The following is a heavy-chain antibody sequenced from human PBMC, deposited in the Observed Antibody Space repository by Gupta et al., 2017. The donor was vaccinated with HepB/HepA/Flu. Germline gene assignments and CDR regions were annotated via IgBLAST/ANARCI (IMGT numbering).Heavy chain of an antibody. V-gene: IGHV4-34*01. CDR1: GGSLTEYY. J-gene: IGHJ5*02. CDR3: ARVGRGGSRGYARNWFAP. Sequence: QVQLQQWGAGLLKPSETLSLTCGVYGGSLTEYYWSWIRQPPGKGLEWIGEINHSGSTNYNSSLKSRLTISVDTSKNQFSLKLSSVTAADTAVYYCARVGRGGSRGYARNWFAPWGQGALVTVSS. CDR2: INHSGST. D-gene: IGHD6-13*01.